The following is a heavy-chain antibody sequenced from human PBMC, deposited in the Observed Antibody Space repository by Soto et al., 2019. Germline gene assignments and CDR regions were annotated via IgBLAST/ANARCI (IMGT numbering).Heavy chain of an antibody. V-gene: IGHV3-53*01. CDR3: ARDGFGRYDGSGSEAFDI. CDR2: IYTSGTT. J-gene: IGHJ3*02. D-gene: IGHD3-10*01. CDR1: GFTVSDKY. Sequence: GGSLRLSCAASGFTVSDKYMNWVRQAPGKGLEWVSVIYTSGTTYYADSVKGRFTISRDNFKNTLYLQMNSLRAEDTAMYYCARDGFGRYDGSGSEAFDIWGHGTIFTVS.